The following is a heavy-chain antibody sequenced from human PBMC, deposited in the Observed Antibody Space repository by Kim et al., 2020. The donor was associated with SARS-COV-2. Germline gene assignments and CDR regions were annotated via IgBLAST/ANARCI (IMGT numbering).Heavy chain of an antibody. J-gene: IGHJ4*02. Sequence: GGSLRLSCAASGFTFSSYGMHWVRQAPGKGLEWVAVISYDGSNKYYADSVKGRFTISRDNSKNTLYLQMNSLRAEDTAVYYCAKDEGAGGGYGEVDYWGQGTLVTVSS. D-gene: IGHD2-8*02. CDR3: AKDEGAGGGYGEVDY. CDR1: GFTFSSYG. CDR2: ISYDGSNK. V-gene: IGHV3-30*18.